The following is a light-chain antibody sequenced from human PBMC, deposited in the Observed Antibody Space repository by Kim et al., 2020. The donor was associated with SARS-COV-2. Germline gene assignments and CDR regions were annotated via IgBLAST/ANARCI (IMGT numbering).Light chain of an antibody. CDR2: EDN. J-gene: IGLJ3*02. CDR1: SGSIASNY. V-gene: IGLV6-57*04. CDR3: QSYDSSNRV. Sequence: FMLTQPHSVSESPGKTVTISCTRSSGSIASNYVQWYQQRPGSAPTTVIYEDNQRPSGVPDRFSGSIDSSSNSASLTISGLKTEDEADYYCQSYDSSNRVFGGGTQLTVL.